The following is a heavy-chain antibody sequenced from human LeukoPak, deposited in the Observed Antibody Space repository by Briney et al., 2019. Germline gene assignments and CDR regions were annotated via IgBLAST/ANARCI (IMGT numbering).Heavy chain of an antibody. V-gene: IGHV4-31*03. J-gene: IGHJ2*01. Sequence: SETLSLTCTVSGGSISSGGYYWSWIRQHPGKGLEWIGYIYHSGSTYYNPSLKSRVTISVDTSKNQFSLKLSSVTAADTAVYYCARGPGRKRYFDLWGRGTLVTVSS. CDR3: ARGPGRKRYFDL. CDR2: IYHSGST. D-gene: IGHD3-10*01. CDR1: GGSISSGGYY.